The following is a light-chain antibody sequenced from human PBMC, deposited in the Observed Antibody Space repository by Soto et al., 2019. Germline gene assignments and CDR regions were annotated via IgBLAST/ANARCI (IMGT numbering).Light chain of an antibody. CDR2: AAS. CDR3: QQLNSYPLT. V-gene: IGKV1-9*01. Sequence: KMTQAPSTLSASVGDRVTITCRASQGIRSYLAWHQQKPGNAPKLLIYAASTLQSGGPSRFSGSGSGTDFTLTISSRQPEDDATYYCQQLNSYPLTFGGGTKVDI. CDR1: QGIRSY. J-gene: IGKJ4*01.